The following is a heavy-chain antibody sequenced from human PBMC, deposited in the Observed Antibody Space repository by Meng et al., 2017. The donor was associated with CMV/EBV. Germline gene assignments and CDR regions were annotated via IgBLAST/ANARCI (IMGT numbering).Heavy chain of an antibody. D-gene: IGHD3-10*01. V-gene: IGHV3-30*02. CDR3: AKILWFGESLGYYGMDV. J-gene: IGHJ6*02. Sequence: GESLKISCAASGFTFSSYGMHWVRRAPGKGLEWVAFIRYDGSNKYYADSVKGRFTISRDNSKNTLYLQMNSLRAEDTAVYYCAKILWFGESLGYYGMDVWGQGTTVTVSS. CDR2: IRYDGSNK. CDR1: GFTFSSYG.